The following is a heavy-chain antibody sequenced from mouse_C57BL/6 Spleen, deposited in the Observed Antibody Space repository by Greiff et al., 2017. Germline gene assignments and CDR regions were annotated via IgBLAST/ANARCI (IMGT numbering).Heavy chain of an antibody. Sequence: QVQLQQSGAELARPGASVKMSCKASGYTFTSYTMHWVKQRPGQGLEWIGYINPSSGYTKYNQKFKDKATLTADKSSSTAYMQLSSLTSEDSAVYYCAIYYGSRYWYFDVWGTGTTVTVSA. D-gene: IGHD1-1*01. CDR1: GYTFTSYT. J-gene: IGHJ1*03. CDR2: INPSSGYT. V-gene: IGHV1-4*01. CDR3: AIYYGSRYWYFDV.